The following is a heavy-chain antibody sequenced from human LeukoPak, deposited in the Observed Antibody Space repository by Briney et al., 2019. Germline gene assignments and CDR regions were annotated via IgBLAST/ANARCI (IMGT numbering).Heavy chain of an antibody. CDR1: GFTFSSYW. J-gene: IGHJ4*02. CDR2: IKQDGSEI. D-gene: IGHD6-6*01. Sequence: GGSLRLSCAASGFTFSSYWMSWVRQAPGKGLEWVANIKQDGSEIYYVDSVKGRFTISRDNAKNSLYLQMNSLRAEDTAVYYCARALKVRLVPSGFDYWGQGTLVTVSS. V-gene: IGHV3-7*01. CDR3: ARALKVRLVPSGFDY.